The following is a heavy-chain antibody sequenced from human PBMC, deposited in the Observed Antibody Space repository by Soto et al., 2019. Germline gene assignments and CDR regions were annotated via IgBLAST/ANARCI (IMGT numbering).Heavy chain of an antibody. D-gene: IGHD3-22*01. CDR2: IYANGNS. Sequence: SETLSLTCTVSRGSINSGGFYWIWIRQSPGKGLEWIGFIYANGNSYYNPSLKSRANISLDTSKNKFSLKISSVTVADTAVYYCARDGRTSGYYLDYWGQGTPVTVSS. CDR3: ARDGRTSGYYLDY. V-gene: IGHV4-31*03. J-gene: IGHJ4*02. CDR1: RGSINSGGFY.